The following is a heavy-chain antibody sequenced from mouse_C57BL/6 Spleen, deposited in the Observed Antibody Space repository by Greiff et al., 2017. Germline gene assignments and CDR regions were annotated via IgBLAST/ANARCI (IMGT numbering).Heavy chain of an antibody. V-gene: IGHV1-55*01. CDR2: IYPGSGST. Sequence: QVQLQQPGAELVKPGASVKMSCKASGYTFTSYWITWVKQRPGQGLEWIGDIYPGSGSTNYNEKFKSKATLTVDKSSSTAYMQLSSLTSEDSAVYYCAREGGTDWYFDVWGTGTTVTVSS. D-gene: IGHD3-3*01. CDR3: AREGGTDWYFDV. CDR1: GYTFTSYW. J-gene: IGHJ1*03.